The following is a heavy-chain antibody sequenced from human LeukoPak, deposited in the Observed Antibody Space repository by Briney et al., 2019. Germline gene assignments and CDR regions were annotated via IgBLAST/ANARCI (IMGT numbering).Heavy chain of an antibody. V-gene: IGHV6-1*01. J-gene: IGHJ3*02. CDR2: TYYKSKWYN. Sequence: SQTLSLTCAISGDSVPSNSATWNWIRQSPSRGLEWLGRTYYKSKWYNDYAVSVKSRITINSDTSKNQFSLQLNSVTPEDTAVYHCGRVSSPWSPRDAFDIWGQGTMVTVSP. D-gene: IGHD1-26*01. CDR3: GRVSSPWSPRDAFDI. CDR1: GDSVPSNSAT.